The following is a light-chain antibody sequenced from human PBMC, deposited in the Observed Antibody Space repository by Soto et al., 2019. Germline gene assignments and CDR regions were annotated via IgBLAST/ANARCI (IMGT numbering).Light chain of an antibody. CDR2: GAS. V-gene: IGKV1-9*01. Sequence: DIQLTQSPSFLSASVGDRVTITCRASQGISGNLAWYLQKPGKAPNLLIYGASTLQSGVPSRFSGSGSGTEFTLTISSLQPEDFATYYCQQLNSYPRTFGQGTRLEIK. J-gene: IGKJ5*01. CDR3: QQLNSYPRT. CDR1: QGISGN.